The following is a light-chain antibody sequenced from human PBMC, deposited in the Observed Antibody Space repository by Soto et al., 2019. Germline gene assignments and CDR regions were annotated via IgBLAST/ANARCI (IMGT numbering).Light chain of an antibody. Sequence: EIVLTQSPGTLSLSPGERATLSCRASQSVSSSYLAWYQQKPGQAPRLLIYGASSRATGIPDRFSGSGSGTDFTLTINRLEPEDFAVYYCRQYGRSGYTFGQGTKLEIK. CDR3: RQYGRSGYT. V-gene: IGKV3-20*01. CDR2: GAS. CDR1: QSVSSSY. J-gene: IGKJ2*01.